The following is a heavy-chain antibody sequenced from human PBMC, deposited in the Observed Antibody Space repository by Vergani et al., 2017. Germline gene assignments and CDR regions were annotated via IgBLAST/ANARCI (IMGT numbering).Heavy chain of an antibody. CDR3: ARERNAYYDFWSGYYTQYYFDY. Sequence: EVQLVESGGGVVRPGGSLRLSCAASGFTFDDYGLSWVRPAPGKGLEWVSGINWNGVSTGYADSLKGRFTISRDNAKNSLYLQMNSLRAEDTALYYCARERNAYYDFWSGYYTQYYFDYWGQGTLVTVSS. D-gene: IGHD3-3*01. CDR2: INWNGVST. J-gene: IGHJ4*02. CDR1: GFTFDDYG. V-gene: IGHV3-20*04.